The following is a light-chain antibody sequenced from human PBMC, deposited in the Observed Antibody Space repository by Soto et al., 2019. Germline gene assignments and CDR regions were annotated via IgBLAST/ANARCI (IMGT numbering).Light chain of an antibody. CDR1: QSVSSN. Sequence: ERVMTQSPATLSVSPGERATLSCRASQSVSSNLAWYQQKPGQAPRLLIYGASTRATGIPARFSGSGSGTDFTLTISSLETEDFAVYYCQQRTNWPLTFGGGTKVDI. CDR3: QQRTNWPLT. J-gene: IGKJ4*01. CDR2: GAS. V-gene: IGKV3-15*01.